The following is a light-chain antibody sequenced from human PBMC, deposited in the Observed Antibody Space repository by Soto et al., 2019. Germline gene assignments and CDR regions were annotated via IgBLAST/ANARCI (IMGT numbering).Light chain of an antibody. CDR2: KAS. V-gene: IGKV1-5*03. CDR3: QQYDYYPYT. CDR1: QSISSW. Sequence: DIQMTQSPSTLSASVGDRVTITCRASQSISSWLAWYQQKPGEAPKILIYKASSLESGVPSRFSGSGSGTEFTLTISSLQPEDFATYYCQQYDYYPYTGGQGTKLEIK. J-gene: IGKJ2*01.